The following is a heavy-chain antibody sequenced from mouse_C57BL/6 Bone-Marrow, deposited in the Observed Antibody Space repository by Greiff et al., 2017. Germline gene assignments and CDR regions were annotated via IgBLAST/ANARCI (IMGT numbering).Heavy chain of an antibody. J-gene: IGHJ2*01. CDR1: GYSITSGYY. V-gene: IGHV3-6*01. CDR3: ARGGYQYYFDY. Sequence: EVQLQESGPGLVKPSQSLSLTCSVTGYSITSGYYWNWIRQFPGNKLEWMGYISYDGSNNYNPSLKNRISITRDTSKNQFFLKLNSVTTEDTATYYCARGGYQYYFDYWCQGTTLTVSS. CDR2: ISYDGSN. D-gene: IGHD2-2*01.